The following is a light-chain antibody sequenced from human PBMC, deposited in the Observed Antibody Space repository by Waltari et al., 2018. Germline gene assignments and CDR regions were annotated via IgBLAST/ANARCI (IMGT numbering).Light chain of an antibody. J-gene: IGLJ2*01. Sequence: SYVLTQPPSVSVAPGGTAAITCGGDNIGSQGVSWYQQRPGQAPVLVVYDDSDRPSEIPERFSGSISGNMATLTVSRVEAGDEAVYYCQVWDNSRDLVLIGGGTKLTVL. V-gene: IGLV3-21*02. CDR2: DDS. CDR1: NIGSQG. CDR3: QVWDNSRDLVL.